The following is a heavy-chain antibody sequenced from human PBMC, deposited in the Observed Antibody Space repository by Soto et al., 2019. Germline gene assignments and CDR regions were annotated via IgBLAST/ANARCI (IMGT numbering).Heavy chain of an antibody. D-gene: IGHD3-22*01. V-gene: IGHV3-48*01. CDR2: ISSSGSTI. CDR3: ARGRYGDYLIDY. J-gene: IGHJ4*02. Sequence: EVQLVESGGGLEQPGGSLRLSCEVSGFTFSSYSMNWVRQAPGEGLEWISYISSSGSTIYYADSVKGRFTISRDNAKHSLYLQMNSLRAEDTAIYYCARGRYGDYLIDYWGQGTLVTVSS. CDR1: GFTFSSYS.